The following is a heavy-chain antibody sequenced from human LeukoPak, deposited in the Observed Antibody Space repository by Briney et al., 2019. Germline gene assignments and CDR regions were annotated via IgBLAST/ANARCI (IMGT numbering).Heavy chain of an antibody. Sequence: GRSLRLSCAASGFTFSSYAMHWVRQAPGKGLEWVAVISYDGSNKYYADSVKGRFTISRDNSKNTLYLQMNSLRAEDTAVYYCARTYSSGWPNWFDPWGQGTLVTVSS. CDR1: GFTFSSYA. V-gene: IGHV3-30-3*01. CDR3: ARTYSSGWPNWFDP. CDR2: ISYDGSNK. J-gene: IGHJ5*02. D-gene: IGHD6-19*01.